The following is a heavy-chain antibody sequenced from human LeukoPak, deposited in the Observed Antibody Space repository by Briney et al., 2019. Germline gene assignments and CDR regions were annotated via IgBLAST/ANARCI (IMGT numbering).Heavy chain of an antibody. CDR1: GISFGDYA. CDR2: IRSKGSGGTT. CDR3: ARDKLPMLQGTFDL. J-gene: IGHJ3*01. Sequence: GGSLRLSCTASGISFGDYAMSWFRQAPGKGLEWVGFIRSKGSGGTTEYAASVKGRFTISRDDSKSIAYLQMNSLKTEDTAVYYCARDKLPMLQGTFDLWGQGTMVTVSS. V-gene: IGHV3-49*03. D-gene: IGHD2/OR15-2a*01.